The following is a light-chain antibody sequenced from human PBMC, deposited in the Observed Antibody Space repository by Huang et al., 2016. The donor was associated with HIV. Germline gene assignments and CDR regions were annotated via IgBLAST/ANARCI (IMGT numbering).Light chain of an antibody. Sequence: IVMTQSPATLSVSPGERVTLSCRANRTVSTNLAWYQQRPGQAPRLLIYGSSTRAPCVPARFRGSGSVTDFSLTISSLQSEDFARYYCHQYNNWLLSFGGGTRVDI. CDR1: RTVSTN. V-gene: IGKV3-15*01. CDR3: HQYNNWLLS. CDR2: GSS. J-gene: IGKJ4*01.